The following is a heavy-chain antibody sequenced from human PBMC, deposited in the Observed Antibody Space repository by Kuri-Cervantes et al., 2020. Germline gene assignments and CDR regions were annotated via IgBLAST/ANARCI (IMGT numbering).Heavy chain of an antibody. J-gene: IGHJ4*02. Sequence: GESLKISCAASGFTFSSYAMSWVRQAPGKGLEWVSAISGSGGSTYYADSVKGRFTISRDNSKNTLYLQVDSLSAEDTAVYYCAKIYVSGSDKYFDCWGQGALVTVSS. CDR1: GFTFSSYA. D-gene: IGHD3-10*01. CDR2: ISGSGGST. V-gene: IGHV3-23*01. CDR3: AKIYVSGSDKYFDC.